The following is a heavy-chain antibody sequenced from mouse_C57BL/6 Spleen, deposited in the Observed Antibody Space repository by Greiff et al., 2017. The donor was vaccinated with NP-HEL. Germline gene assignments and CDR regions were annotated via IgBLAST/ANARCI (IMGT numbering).Heavy chain of an antibody. V-gene: IGHV1-47*01. CDR2: FHPYNDDT. D-gene: IGHD1-1*01. Sequence: HVQLQQSGAELVKPGASVKMSCKASGYTFTTYPIEWMKQNHGKSLEWIGNFHPYNDDTKYNEKFKGKATLTVEKSSSTVYLELSRLTSDDSAVYYCARRITTVQVGDYLDYWGQGTTLTVSS. CDR1: GYTFTTYP. J-gene: IGHJ2*01. CDR3: ARRITTVQVGDYLDY.